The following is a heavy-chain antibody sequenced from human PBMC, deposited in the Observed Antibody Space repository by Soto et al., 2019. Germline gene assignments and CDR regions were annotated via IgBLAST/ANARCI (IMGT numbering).Heavy chain of an antibody. CDR3: ATSFGSGYRAFDY. CDR1: GDTFNLYT. D-gene: IGHD3-10*01. V-gene: IGHV1-69*02. J-gene: IGHJ4*02. CDR2: IIPYLSVS. Sequence: QVQLVQSGAEVKKPGSSLRVSCKASGDTFNLYTINWVRQAPGLGLEWLGRIIPYLSVSNYAQKFQGRVTITADKSTNTAYMEVRSLRSEDTAMYYCATSFGSGYRAFDYWGQGALVTVSS.